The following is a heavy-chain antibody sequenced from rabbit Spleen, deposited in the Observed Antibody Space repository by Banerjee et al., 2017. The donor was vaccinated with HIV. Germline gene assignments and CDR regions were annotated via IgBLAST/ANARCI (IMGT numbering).Heavy chain of an antibody. CDR2: IYGGSSDST. V-gene: IGHV1S45*01. Sequence: QQQVVESGGGLVKPGASLTLTCKASGFSFSFSYWICWVRQAPGKGLEWIACIYGGSSDSTYYASWAKGRFTISKTSSTTVTLQMTSLTAADTATYFCARDTGTSFSTYGMDLWGPGTLVTVS. CDR3: ARDTGTSFSTYGMDL. CDR1: GFSFSFSYW. D-gene: IGHD8-1*01. J-gene: IGHJ6*01.